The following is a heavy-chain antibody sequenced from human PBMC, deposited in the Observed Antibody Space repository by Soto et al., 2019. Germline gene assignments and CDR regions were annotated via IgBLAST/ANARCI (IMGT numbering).Heavy chain of an antibody. CDR2: IIPILGIA. CDR1: GGTFSSYT. D-gene: IGHD4-17*01. J-gene: IGHJ6*03. V-gene: IGHV1-69*02. CDR3: AREYGDEITGYYYYMDV. Sequence: QVQLVQSGAEVKKPGSSVKVSCKASGGTFSSYTISWVRQAPGQGLEWMGRIIPILGIANYAQKFQGRVTITADKSTSTAYMELSSLRSEDTAVYYCAREYGDEITGYYYYMDVWGKGTTVTVSS.